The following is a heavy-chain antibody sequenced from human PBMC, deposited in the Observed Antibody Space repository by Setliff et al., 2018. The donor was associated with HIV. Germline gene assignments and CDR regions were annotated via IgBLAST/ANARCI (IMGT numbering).Heavy chain of an antibody. CDR2: VYHSGST. D-gene: IGHD4-17*01. J-gene: IGHJ4*02. Sequence: PSETLSLTCTVSGYSVNSDYLWCWIRQPPGKGLEWIGSVYHSGSTYYNPSLKGRVTTSIDTSKNQFSLKLNSVTAADTAMYYCASFFVTTVTNQDYWGQGTPVTVSS. CDR3: ASFFVTTVTNQDY. V-gene: IGHV4-38-2*02. CDR1: GYSVNSDYL.